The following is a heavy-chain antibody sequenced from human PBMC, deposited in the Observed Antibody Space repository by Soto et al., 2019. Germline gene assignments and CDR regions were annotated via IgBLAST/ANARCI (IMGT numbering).Heavy chain of an antibody. CDR2: LSSSGSTI. CDR1: GFTFSSYE. D-gene: IGHD6-19*01. J-gene: IGHJ3*02. CDR3: AGCPRAYNCGCRPREI. Sequence: WGSPRLSCAAYGFTFSSYEMNWVRQAPGKGLEWVSYLSSSGSTIYYADSVKGRFPISRDNAKNSLYLQMYSLGAEDTAVYYCAGCPRAYNCGCRPREIWG. V-gene: IGHV3-48*03.